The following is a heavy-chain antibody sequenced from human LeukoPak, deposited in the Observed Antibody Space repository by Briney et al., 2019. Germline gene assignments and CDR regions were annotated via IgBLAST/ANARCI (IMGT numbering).Heavy chain of an antibody. Sequence: PGGSLRLSCVGSGFTFSNYAMHWVRQAPGKGLEWVAVISYDAKYKYYSDSVKGRFTISRGNSRNTLYLEMSGLRSDDTAVYYCARGRVVPATRLDYWGRGTLVTVSS. D-gene: IGHD2-15*01. J-gene: IGHJ4*02. V-gene: IGHV3-30*04. CDR2: ISYDAKYK. CDR1: GFTFSNYA. CDR3: ARGRVVPATRLDY.